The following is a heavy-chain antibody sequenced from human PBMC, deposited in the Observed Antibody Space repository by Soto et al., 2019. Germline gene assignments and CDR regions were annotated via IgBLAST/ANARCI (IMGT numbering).Heavy chain of an antibody. CDR1: GYPVTAYY. D-gene: IGHD3-3*01. Sequence: QLHLVQSGAVVKKPGASVTVSCSASGYPVTAYYMHWVRQAPGRGLEWMGGINPATGAAKYTQTFQGRVTMTRDTSTSPVFMELSGLTSEDTAVFYCARGGGVGVAGSAAFEMWGQGTLVTVSS. J-gene: IGHJ3*02. V-gene: IGHV1-2*02. CDR3: ARGGGVGVAGSAAFEM. CDR2: INPATGAA.